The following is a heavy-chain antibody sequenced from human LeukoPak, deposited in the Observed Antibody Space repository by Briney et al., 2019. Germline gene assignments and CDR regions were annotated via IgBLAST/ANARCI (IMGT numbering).Heavy chain of an antibody. V-gene: IGHV4-59*01. CDR2: IYYSGST. Sequence: SETLSLTCTVSGGSISSYYWSWIRQPPGKGLEWIGYIYYSGSTNYNPSLKSRVTISVDTSKNQFSLKLSSVTAADTAVYYCARVQSSSGWYYFDYWGQGTLVTVSS. CDR3: ARVQSSSGWYYFDY. CDR1: GGSISSYY. D-gene: IGHD6-19*01. J-gene: IGHJ4*02.